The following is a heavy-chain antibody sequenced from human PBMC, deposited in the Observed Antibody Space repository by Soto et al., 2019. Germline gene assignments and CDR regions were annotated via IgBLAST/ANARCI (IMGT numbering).Heavy chain of an antibody. CDR3: ARVRGGDSDDFWSGYFAYYYYMDV. Sequence: SETLSLTCTVSGGSISSYYWSWIRQPPGKGLEWIGYIYYSGSTNYNPSPKSRVTISVDTSKNQFSLKLSSVTAADTAVYYCARVRGGDSDDFWSGYFAYYYYMDVWGKGTTVTVSS. D-gene: IGHD3-3*01. CDR1: GGSISSYY. J-gene: IGHJ6*03. V-gene: IGHV4-59*01. CDR2: IYYSGST.